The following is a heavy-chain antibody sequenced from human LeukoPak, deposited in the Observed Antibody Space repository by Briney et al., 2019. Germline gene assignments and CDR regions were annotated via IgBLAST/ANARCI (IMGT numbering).Heavy chain of an antibody. J-gene: IGHJ5*02. D-gene: IGHD2/OR15-2a*01. CDR3: ARSNYDSTTFYYHLDL. CDR2: ISYDGSNK. Sequence: PGRSLRLSCAASGFTFSSYGMHWVRQAPGKGLEWVAVISYDGSNKYYADSVKGRFTISRDNSKNTLYLQMNSLRAEDTAVYYCARSNYDSTTFYYHLDLWGQGTLVTVSS. V-gene: IGHV3-30*03. CDR1: GFTFSSYG.